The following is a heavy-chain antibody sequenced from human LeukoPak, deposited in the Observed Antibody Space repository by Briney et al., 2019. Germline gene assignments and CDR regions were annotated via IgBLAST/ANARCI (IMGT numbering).Heavy chain of an antibody. V-gene: IGHV4-59*01. CDR3: AALAVAGTMDWFDP. D-gene: IGHD6-19*01. CDR2: IYYSGST. J-gene: IGHJ5*02. Sequence: SETLSLTCTVSGGSISSYYWSWIRQPPGKGLEWIGYIYYSGSTNYNPSLKSRVTISVDTSKNQFSLKLSSVTAADTAVYYCAALAVAGTMDWFDPWGQGTLVTVTS. CDR1: GGSISSYY.